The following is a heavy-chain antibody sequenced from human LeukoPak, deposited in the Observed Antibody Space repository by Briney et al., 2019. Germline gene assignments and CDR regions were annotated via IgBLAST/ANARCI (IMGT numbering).Heavy chain of an antibody. CDR1: GITLSNYG. V-gene: IGHV3-23*01. D-gene: IGHD3-22*01. Sequence: GGSLRLSCAVSGITLSNYGMSWVRQAPGKGLEWVAGISGSGGSTNYADSVKGRYTISRDNRKNTLYLQMNSLRAEDTAVYFCAKRGVVIRVILVGFHKEAYYFDSWGQGALVTVSS. CDR3: AKRGVVIRVILVGFHKEAYYFDS. CDR2: ISGSGGST. J-gene: IGHJ4*02.